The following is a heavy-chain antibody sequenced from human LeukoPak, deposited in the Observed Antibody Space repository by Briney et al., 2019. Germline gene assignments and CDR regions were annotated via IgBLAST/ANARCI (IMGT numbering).Heavy chain of an antibody. Sequence: SETLSLTCTVSGGSISSSSYYWGWIRQPPGKGLEWIGSIYYSGSTYYNPSLKSRVTISVDTSKNQFSLKLSSVTAADTAVYYCARELMPKNTSTGQPHGFDPWGQGTLVTVSS. J-gene: IGHJ5*01. D-gene: IGHD2/OR15-2a*01. CDR2: IYYSGST. CDR1: GGSISSSSYY. CDR3: ARELMPKNTSTGQPHGFDP. V-gene: IGHV4-39*02.